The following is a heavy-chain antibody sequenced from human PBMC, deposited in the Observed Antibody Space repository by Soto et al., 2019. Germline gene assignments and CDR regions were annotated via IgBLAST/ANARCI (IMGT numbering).Heavy chain of an antibody. Sequence: PSETLSLTCAVHGGSFSGYYWSWIRQPPGKGLEWIGEINHSGSTNYNPSLKSRVTISVDTSKNQFSLKLSSVTAADTAVYYCARGRYSSRDRPFFLDYWGQGTLVTVSS. CDR1: GGSFSGYY. CDR3: ARGRYSSRDRPFFLDY. J-gene: IGHJ4*02. V-gene: IGHV4-34*01. CDR2: INHSGST. D-gene: IGHD6-19*01.